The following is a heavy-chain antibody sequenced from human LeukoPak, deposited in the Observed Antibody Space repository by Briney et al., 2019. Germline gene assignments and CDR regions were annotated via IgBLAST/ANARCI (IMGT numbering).Heavy chain of an antibody. V-gene: IGHV4-4*07. CDR2: IYTSGST. Sequence: SDTLSLTCTVSGGSISSYYWSWIRQPAGKGLEWIGRIYTSGSTNYNPSLKSRVTMSVDTSKNQFSLKLSSVTAADTAVYYCARGSTYYDFWSGQELNWFDPWGQGTLVTVSS. D-gene: IGHD3-3*01. CDR3: ARGSTYYDFWSGQELNWFDP. CDR1: GGSISSYY. J-gene: IGHJ5*02.